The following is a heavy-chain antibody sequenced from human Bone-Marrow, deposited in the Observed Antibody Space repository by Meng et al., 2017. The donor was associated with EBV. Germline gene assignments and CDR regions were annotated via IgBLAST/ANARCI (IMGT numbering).Heavy chain of an antibody. CDR3: ATGVAATRGYADY. D-gene: IGHD2-15*01. Sequence: VQRVPAGAEVKTPGASVKVSCKVSGYTLTELSMHWVRQAPGKGLEWMGGFDPEDGETIYAQKFQGRVTMTEDTSTDTAYMELSSLRSEDTAVYYCATGVAATRGYADYWGQGTLVTVSS. CDR2: FDPEDGET. V-gene: IGHV1-24*01. J-gene: IGHJ4*02. CDR1: GYTLTELS.